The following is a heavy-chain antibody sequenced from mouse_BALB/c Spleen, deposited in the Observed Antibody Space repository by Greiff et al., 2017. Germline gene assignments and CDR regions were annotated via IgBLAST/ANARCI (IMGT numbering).Heavy chain of an antibody. CDR3: AIRGYDYAMDY. Sequence: QVQLQQSGPELVKPGASVRISCKASGYTFTSYYIHWVKQRPGQGLEWIGWIYPGNVNTKYNEKFKGKATLTADKSSSTAYMQLSSLTSEDSAVYFCAIRGYDYAMDYWGQGTSVTVSS. CDR2: IYPGNVNT. CDR1: GYTFTSYY. D-gene: IGHD1-2*01. J-gene: IGHJ4*01. V-gene: IGHV1S56*01.